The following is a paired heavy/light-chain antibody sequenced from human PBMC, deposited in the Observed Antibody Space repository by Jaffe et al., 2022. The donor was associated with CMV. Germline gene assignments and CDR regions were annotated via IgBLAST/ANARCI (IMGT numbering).Heavy chain of an antibody. CDR3: AREKWELLRFVHFDN. D-gene: IGHD1-26*01. CDR1: GGSISSSNY. V-gene: IGHV4-39*01. Sequence: QLQLQESSPGLVKPSETLSLICTVSGGSISSSNYWVWIRQTPGTGLEWIGSIYYSGSTNYNPSLKSRVTMSVDTSKNQFSLKVRSVSAADTAIYYCAREKWELLRFVHFDNWGHGTLVTVSS. J-gene: IGHJ4*01. CDR2: IYYSGST.
Light chain of an antibody. CDR2: ETN. J-gene: IGLJ3*02. Sequence: NFLLTQPHSVSESPGKKVTISCTRSSGSIASNYVQWYQQRPGSAPTTMIFETNQRASGVPDRFSGSIDSSSNSASLTISGLKTEDEADYYCQSYDNNNRVFGGGTKLTVL. CDR3: QSYDNNNRV. V-gene: IGLV6-57*04. CDR1: SGSIASNY.